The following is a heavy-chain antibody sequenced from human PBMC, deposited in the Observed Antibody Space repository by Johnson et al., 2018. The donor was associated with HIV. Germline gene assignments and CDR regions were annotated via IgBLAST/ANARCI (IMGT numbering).Heavy chain of an antibody. Sequence: VQVVESGGGLIQPGGSLRPSCAASGFTVSSNYMSWVRQTPGKGLEWVSGINWNGGSTGYADSVKGRFTISRDNAKNSLYLQMNRLRAEDTALYYCARGKWELLGNDAFDIWGLGTTVTVSS. CDR3: ARGKWELLGNDAFDI. CDR2: INWNGGST. J-gene: IGHJ3*02. D-gene: IGHD1-26*01. CDR1: GFTVSSNY. V-gene: IGHV3-20*04.